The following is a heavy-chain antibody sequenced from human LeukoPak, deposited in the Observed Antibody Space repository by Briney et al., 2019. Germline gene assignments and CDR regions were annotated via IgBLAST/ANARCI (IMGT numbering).Heavy chain of an antibody. Sequence: HPGGSLRLSCAASGFTFSSYGVHWVRQAPGKGLEWVAVISNDGRNKNYADSVRGRFTISRDNSKNGLHLQMNSLRPEDTAIYYCAREGFTSTWLYYYYYMDVWGKGTTVTVSS. CDR3: AREGFTSTWLYYYYYMDV. CDR1: GFTFSSYG. J-gene: IGHJ6*03. D-gene: IGHD6-13*01. CDR2: ISNDGRNK. V-gene: IGHV3-30*04.